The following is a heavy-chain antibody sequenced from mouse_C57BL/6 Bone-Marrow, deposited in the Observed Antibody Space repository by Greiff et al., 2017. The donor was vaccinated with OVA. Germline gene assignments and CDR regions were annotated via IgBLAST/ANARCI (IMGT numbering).Heavy chain of an antibody. CDR1: GYTFTSYW. V-gene: IGHV1-50*01. CDR2: IDPSDSYT. J-gene: IGHJ3*01. Sequence: QVQLQQPGAELVKPGASVKLSCKASGYTFTSYWMQWVKQRPGQGLEWIGEIDPSDSYTNYNQKFKGKATLTVDTSSSTAYMQLSSLTSEDSAVYYCARHGSSPWFAYWGQGTLVTVSA. CDR3: ARHGSSPWFAY. D-gene: IGHD1-1*01.